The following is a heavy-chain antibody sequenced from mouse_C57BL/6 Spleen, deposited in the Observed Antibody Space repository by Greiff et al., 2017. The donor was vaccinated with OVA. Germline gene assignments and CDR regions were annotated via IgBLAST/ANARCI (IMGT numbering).Heavy chain of an antibody. V-gene: IGHV1-22*01. D-gene: IGHD2-2*01. CDR2: INPNNGGT. CDR1: GYTFTDYN. J-gene: IGHJ4*01. Sequence: EVQLQQSGPELVKPGASVKMSCKASGYTFTDYNMHWVKQSHGKSLEWIGYINPNNGGTSYNQKFKGKATLTVNKSSSTAYMELRSLTSEDSAVYYCAGSTMVTTRYAMDYWGQGTSVTVSS. CDR3: AGSTMVTTRYAMDY.